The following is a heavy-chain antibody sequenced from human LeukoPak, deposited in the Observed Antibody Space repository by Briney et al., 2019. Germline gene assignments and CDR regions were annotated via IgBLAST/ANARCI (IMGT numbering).Heavy chain of an antibody. CDR2: ISGSGGST. D-gene: IGHD2-2*01. Sequence: GGSLRLSCAASGFTFSRYAMSWVRQAPGKGLEWVSAISGSGGSTYYADSVKGRFTISRDNSKNTLHLQMNSLRAEDTAVYYCAKLVPASYSDYYYYMDVWGKGTTVTVSS. J-gene: IGHJ6*03. V-gene: IGHV3-23*01. CDR3: AKLVPASYSDYYYYMDV. CDR1: GFTFSRYA.